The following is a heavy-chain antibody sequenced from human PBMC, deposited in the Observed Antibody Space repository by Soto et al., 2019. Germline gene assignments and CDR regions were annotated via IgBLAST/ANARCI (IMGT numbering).Heavy chain of an antibody. V-gene: IGHV1-46*01. Sequence: QVQLVQSGAEVKKPGASVKVSCKASGYIFTAYSMHWVRQAPGQGLEWMGVVNPSGGSPNYAQKFHGRITMTRDTSTSTVNMDLSCLTSEDTAVYYCAREENCSDGICYSEYFQRWGQGTLVNVSS. CDR1: GYIFTAYS. CDR3: AREENCSDGICYSEYFQR. CDR2: VNPSGGSP. D-gene: IGHD2-15*01. J-gene: IGHJ1*01.